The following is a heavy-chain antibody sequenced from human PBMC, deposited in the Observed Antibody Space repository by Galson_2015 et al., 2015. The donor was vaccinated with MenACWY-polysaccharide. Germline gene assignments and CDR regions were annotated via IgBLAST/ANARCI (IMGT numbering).Heavy chain of an antibody. J-gene: IGHJ4*02. V-gene: IGHV3-9*01. CDR1: GFTFDDYA. D-gene: IGHD3-22*01. CDR2: ISWNSGSI. Sequence: SLRLSCAASGFTFDDYAMHWVRHAPGKGLEWVSGISWNSGSIGYADSVKGRFTISRDNAKNSLYLQMNSLRAEDTALYYCAKGYYYDSSGYPENFDYWGQGTLVTVSS. CDR3: AKGYYYDSSGYPENFDY.